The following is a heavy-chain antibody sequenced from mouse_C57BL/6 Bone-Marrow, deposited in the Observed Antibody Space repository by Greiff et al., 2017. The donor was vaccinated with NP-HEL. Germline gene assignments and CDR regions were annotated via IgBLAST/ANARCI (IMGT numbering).Heavy chain of an antibody. CDR2: IWGGGGT. CDR3: AKQGGDYLYAMDY. D-gene: IGHD2-4*01. V-gene: IGHV2-9*01. Sequence: VQGVESGPGLVAPSQSLSLTCTVSGFSLTSYGVDWVRQPPGKGLEWLGVIWGGGGTNYNSALMSRLSISKDNSNTQAFLKINSLLTDDTAMYYCAKQGGDYLYAMDYWGQGTSVTVSS. J-gene: IGHJ4*01. CDR1: GFSLTSYG.